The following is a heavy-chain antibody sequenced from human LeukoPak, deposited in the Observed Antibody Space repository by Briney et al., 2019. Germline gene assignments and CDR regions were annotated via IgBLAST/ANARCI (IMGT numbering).Heavy chain of an antibody. D-gene: IGHD5-18*01. Sequence: GGSLRLSCAASGFTFSSYSMNWVRQAPGKGLEWVANIKQNGIETYSADSVMGRFTISRDNAKNSLYLQMNSLRADDTAVYYCARFGYSYAYDYWGQGTLVTVSS. CDR1: GFTFSSYS. V-gene: IGHV3-7*04. J-gene: IGHJ4*02. CDR2: IKQNGIET. CDR3: ARFGYSYAYDY.